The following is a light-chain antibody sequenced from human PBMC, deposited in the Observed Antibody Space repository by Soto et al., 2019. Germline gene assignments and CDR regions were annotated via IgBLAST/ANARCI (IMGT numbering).Light chain of an antibody. Sequence: EIVLTQSPATLCLYPGERATLSCRASQSVSGYLAWYQQKPGQAPRLLIYDASNRATGIPARFSGSGSGTDFTLTISSLEPEDFAVYYCEQRSDWPLTFGGGTKVEIK. J-gene: IGKJ4*01. CDR1: QSVSGY. CDR2: DAS. V-gene: IGKV3-11*01. CDR3: EQRSDWPLT.